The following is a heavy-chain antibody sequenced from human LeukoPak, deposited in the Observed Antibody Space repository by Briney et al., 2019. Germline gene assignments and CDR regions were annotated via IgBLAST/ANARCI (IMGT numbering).Heavy chain of an antibody. CDR1: GYTFTGYY. CDR3: ARFDSGSTYSDY. D-gene: IGHD3-10*01. J-gene: IGHJ4*02. V-gene: IGHV1-2*02. CDR2: INPNSGGT. Sequence: ASVKVSCKASGYTFTGYYIHWVRQAPGQGLEWMGWINPNSGGTNYAQKFQGRVTMTRDTSISTAYMEPSSLRSDDTAVYYCARFDSGSTYSDYWGQGTLVTVSS.